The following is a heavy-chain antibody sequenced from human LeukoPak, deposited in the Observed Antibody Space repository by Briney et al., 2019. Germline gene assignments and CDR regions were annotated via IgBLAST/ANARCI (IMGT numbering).Heavy chain of an antibody. CDR1: GYTFTSYG. CDR3: ARRYENYDFWSGPLTTEYYFDY. J-gene: IGHJ4*02. Sequence: ASVKVSCKASGYTFTSYGISWVRQAPGQGLEWMGWINAYNGNTNYAQKLQGRVTMTTDTSTSTAYMELRSLRSDDTAVYYCARRYENYDFWSGPLTTEYYFDYWGQGTLVTVSS. CDR2: INAYNGNT. D-gene: IGHD3-3*01. V-gene: IGHV1-18*01.